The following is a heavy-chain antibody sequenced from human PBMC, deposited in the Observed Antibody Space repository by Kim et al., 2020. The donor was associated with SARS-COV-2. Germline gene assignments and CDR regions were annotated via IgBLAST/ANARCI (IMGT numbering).Heavy chain of an antibody. CDR2: ST. V-gene: IGHV3-53*01. CDR3: ARDALLIY. J-gene: IGHJ4*02. Sequence: STQYADSVGGRFTISRDNSKNTLYLQMNNLRVEDTAVYYCARDALLIYWGQGTLVAVSS. D-gene: IGHD2-15*01.